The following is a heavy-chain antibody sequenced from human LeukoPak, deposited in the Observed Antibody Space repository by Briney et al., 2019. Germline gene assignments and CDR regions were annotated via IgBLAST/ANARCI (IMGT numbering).Heavy chain of an antibody. CDR3: ARDGALSGYYSLYYFDY. D-gene: IGHD3-3*01. J-gene: IGHJ4*02. Sequence: PGGSLRLSCAASGFTFSSYSMNWVRQAPGKGLEWEAVISYDGSNKYYADSVKGRFTISRDNSKNTLYLQMNSLRAEDTAVYYCARDGALSGYYSLYYFDYWGQGTLVTVSS. CDR1: GFTFSSYS. V-gene: IGHV3-30-3*01. CDR2: ISYDGSNK.